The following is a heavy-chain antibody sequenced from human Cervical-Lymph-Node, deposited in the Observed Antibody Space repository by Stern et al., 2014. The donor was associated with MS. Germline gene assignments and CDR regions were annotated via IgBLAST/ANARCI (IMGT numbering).Heavy chain of an antibody. V-gene: IGHV3-21*06. CDR1: GITFRNST. J-gene: IGHJ4*02. CDR2: ISSSSTYM. Sequence: EVQLVESGGGLVKPGGSLRISCEVSGITFRNSTMNWFRQAPGKGLEWFSSISSSSTYMYSTASVKGRFTISRDNAKSLLYLHMDSLRVEDTAVYYCATDGGDFWGQGTLVAVSS. CDR3: ATDGGDF. D-gene: IGHD3-16*01.